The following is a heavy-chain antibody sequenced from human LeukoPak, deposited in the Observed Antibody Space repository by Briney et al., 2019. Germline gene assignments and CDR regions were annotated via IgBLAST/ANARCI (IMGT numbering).Heavy chain of an antibody. V-gene: IGHV1-18*04. CDR1: GYTFTSYG. CDR2: ISAYNGNT. J-gene: IGHJ4*02. CDR3: ARAYGRSSTSWKFDY. D-gene: IGHD2-2*01. Sequence: ASVKVSCKASGYTFTSYGISWVRQAPGQGLEWMGWISAYNGNTNYAQKLQGRVTMTTDTSTSTAYMELRSLGSDDTAVYYCARAYGRSSTSWKFDYWGQGTLVTVSS.